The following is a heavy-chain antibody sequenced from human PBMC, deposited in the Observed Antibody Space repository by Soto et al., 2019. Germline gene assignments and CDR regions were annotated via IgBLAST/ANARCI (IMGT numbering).Heavy chain of an antibody. CDR2: ISGSGANT. D-gene: IGHD5-12*01. J-gene: IGHJ4*02. CDR1: GVTFSSYA. CDR3: ATHRGRDGYNWAFFDF. Sequence: HPGGSLRLSCAASGVTFSSYAMGWVRQAPGKGLEWVSAISGSGANTYYADSVKGRFTISRDNSKNTLYLQKNSLRAGDTAVYYCATHRGRDGYNWAFFDFWGQGALVTVSS. V-gene: IGHV3-23*01.